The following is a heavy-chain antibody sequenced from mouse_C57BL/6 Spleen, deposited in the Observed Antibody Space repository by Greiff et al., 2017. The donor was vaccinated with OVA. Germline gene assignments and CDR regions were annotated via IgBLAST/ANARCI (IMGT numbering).Heavy chain of an antibody. Sequence: QVQLQQSGPELVKPGASVKISCKASGYAFSSSWMNWVKQRPGKGLEWIGRIYPGDGDTNYNGKFKGKATLTADKSSSTAYMQLSSLTSEDSAVYFCASTMVTPYSFDYWGQGTTLTVSS. CDR2: IYPGDGDT. V-gene: IGHV1-82*01. CDR3: ASTMVTPYSFDY. J-gene: IGHJ2*01. D-gene: IGHD2-2*01. CDR1: GYAFSSSW.